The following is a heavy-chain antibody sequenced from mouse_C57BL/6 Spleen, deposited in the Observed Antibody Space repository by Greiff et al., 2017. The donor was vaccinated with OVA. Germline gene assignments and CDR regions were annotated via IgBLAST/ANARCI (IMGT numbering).Heavy chain of an antibody. CDR2: INPNNGGT. J-gene: IGHJ2*01. CDR1: GYTFTDYN. Sequence: EVKLVESGPELVKPGASVKMSCKASGYTFTDYNMHWVKQSHGKSLEWIGYINPNNGGTSYNQKFKGKATLTVNKSSSTAYMELRSLTSEDSAVYYCAREWGAPFFDYWGQGTTLTVSS. V-gene: IGHV1-22*01. CDR3: AREWGAPFFDY.